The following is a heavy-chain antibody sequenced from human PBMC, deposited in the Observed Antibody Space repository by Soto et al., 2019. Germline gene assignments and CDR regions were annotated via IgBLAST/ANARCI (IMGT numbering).Heavy chain of an antibody. Sequence: ASETLSLTCSASGYSVSSSDYYWAWIRQPPGKGLEWIGSMLYSGITYYNPSLKSRVTLSVDTSKNQFSVRLNSVTASDTAVYYCAPLSVSLSGPYGIHVWGQGTTVTVSS. CDR1: GYSVSSSDYY. CDR3: APLSVSLSGPYGIHV. J-gene: IGHJ6*02. V-gene: IGHV4-39*01. CDR2: MLYSGIT. D-gene: IGHD2-15*01.